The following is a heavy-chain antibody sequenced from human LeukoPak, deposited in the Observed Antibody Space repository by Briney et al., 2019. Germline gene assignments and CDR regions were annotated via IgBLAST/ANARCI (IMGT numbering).Heavy chain of an antibody. V-gene: IGHV4-61*01. D-gene: IGHD2-2*01. CDR1: GGSVSSGSYY. CDR3: ASNIVVVPAATFY. Sequence: SETLSLTCTVSGGSVSSGSYYWSWIRQPPGKGLEWIGYIYYSGSTNYNPSLKSRVTISVDTSKNQFSLKLSSVTAADTAVYYCASNIVVVPAATFYWGQGTLVTVSS. J-gene: IGHJ4*02. CDR2: IYYSGST.